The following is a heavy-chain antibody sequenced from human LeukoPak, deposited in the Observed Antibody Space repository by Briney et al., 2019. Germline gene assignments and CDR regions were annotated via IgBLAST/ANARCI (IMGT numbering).Heavy chain of an antibody. CDR2: IYWDDDK. J-gene: IGHJ4*02. V-gene: IGHV2-5*02. CDR1: GFSLYSSGVG. D-gene: IGHD1/OR15-1a*01. CDR3: AHRRPGHLTGWDNSYFDN. Sequence: SGPTLLNPTQTLTLTCTFSGFSLYSSGVGVGWIRQPPGKALEWLAVIYWDDDKRYNPSLRSRLTMSKDASKSQVFLGMRNMDPVDAATYYCAHRRPGHLTGWDNSYFDNWGPGTLVTVSS.